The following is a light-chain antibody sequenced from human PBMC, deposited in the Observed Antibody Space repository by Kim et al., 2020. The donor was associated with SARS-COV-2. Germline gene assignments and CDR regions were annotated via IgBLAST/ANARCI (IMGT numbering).Light chain of an antibody. Sequence: APGKTARITCGVNNIGRKNVHWYQQKPGQAPVLVMFYDTDRPSGIPERFSGSNSGNTATLTISRVEAGDEADYYCQVWDISSDHWVFGGGTKLTVL. J-gene: IGLJ3*02. V-gene: IGLV3-21*04. CDR2: YDT. CDR1: NIGRKN. CDR3: QVWDISSDHWV.